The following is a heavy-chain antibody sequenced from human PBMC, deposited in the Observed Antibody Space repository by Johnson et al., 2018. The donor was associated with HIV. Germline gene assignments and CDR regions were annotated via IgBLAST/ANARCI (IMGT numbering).Heavy chain of an antibody. J-gene: IGHJ3*02. D-gene: IGHD2-15*01. CDR3: TTPGDRWYTLVGEAAFDI. CDR1: GFTFDDYG. V-gene: IGHV3-15*01. CDR2: IKSVSDDETK. Sequence: MLLVESGGGVQRPGGSLRLSCAASGFTFDDYGMHWVRQAPGKGLEWVGRIKSVSDDETKDYGSPVKGRFTISRDDSSNTLYLQMNGLKTEDTAVYYCTTPGDRWYTLVGEAAFDIWGQGTMVTVSS.